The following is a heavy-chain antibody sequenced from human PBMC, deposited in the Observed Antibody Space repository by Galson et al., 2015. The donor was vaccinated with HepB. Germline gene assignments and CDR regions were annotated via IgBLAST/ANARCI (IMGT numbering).Heavy chain of an antibody. CDR1: GYTFTSYG. D-gene: IGHD6-19*01. Sequence: SVKVSCKASGYTFTSYGISWVRQAPGQGLEWMGWISAYNGNTNYAQKLQGRVTMTTDTSTNTAYMELRSLRSDDTAVYYCVRRIGQWRGGYYYMDVWGKGTTVTVSS. V-gene: IGHV1-18*01. CDR2: ISAYNGNT. CDR3: VRRIGQWRGGYYYMDV. J-gene: IGHJ6*03.